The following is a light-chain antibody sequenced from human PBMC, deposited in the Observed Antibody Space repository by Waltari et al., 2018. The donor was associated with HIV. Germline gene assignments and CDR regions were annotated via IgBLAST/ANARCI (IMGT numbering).Light chain of an antibody. Sequence: EIRLTQSPVILSVSPGGRATLSCRASHNIKTDLAWYQQKPGQSPRLLIYYVSTRTTGTPDRFSGSGSGTDCTLTISSVHSEDFAVYYCHQYDKWPMYTFGQGTKVDMK. J-gene: IGKJ2*01. CDR3: HQYDKWPMYT. CDR2: YVS. CDR1: HNIKTD. V-gene: IGKV3-15*01.